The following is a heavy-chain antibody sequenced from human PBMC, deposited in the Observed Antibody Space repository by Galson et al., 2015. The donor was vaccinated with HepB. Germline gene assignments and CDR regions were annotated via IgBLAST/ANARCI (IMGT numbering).Heavy chain of an antibody. D-gene: IGHD4-17*01. J-gene: IGHJ4*02. CDR2: LNPSGGST. Sequence: SVKVSCKASGYTFINYYMHWVRQAPGQGLEWMGILNPSGGSTTYAQKFHGRVTMTRDTSTSTVYMALSNLRTEDTAMYYCARDHSADETVTTLFDYWGQGTLVTVSS. CDR3: ARDHSADETVTTLFDY. CDR1: GYTFINYY. V-gene: IGHV1-46*01.